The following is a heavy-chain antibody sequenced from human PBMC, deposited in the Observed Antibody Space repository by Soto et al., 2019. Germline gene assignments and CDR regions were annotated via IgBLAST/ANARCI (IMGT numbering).Heavy chain of an antibody. CDR3: QGVVPAASASRYYYYMDV. V-gene: IGHV4-34*01. J-gene: IGHJ6*03. D-gene: IGHD2-2*01. CDR1: GGSFSGYY. Sequence: SETLSLTCAVYGGSFSGYYWSWIRQPPGKGLEWIGEINHSGSTNYNPSLKSRVTISVDTSKNQFSLKLSSVTAADTAVYYFQGVVPAASASRYYYYMDVWGKGTTVTVSS. CDR2: INHSGST.